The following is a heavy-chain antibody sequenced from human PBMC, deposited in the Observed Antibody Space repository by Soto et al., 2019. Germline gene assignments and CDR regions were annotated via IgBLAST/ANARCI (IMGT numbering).Heavy chain of an antibody. V-gene: IGHV4-34*01. Sequence: QVHLQQWGAGLLKPSETLSLTCAVNGGAFNGYYWTWIRQSPGKGLQWIGEFNHSGTVNYNPSLKSRITFSIATYQKPFSLTPTSVAAADTSVYDCARAGVAPVRGSIGCFDYWGQGTLVTVSS. CDR1: GGAFNGYY. CDR2: FNHSGTV. J-gene: IGHJ4*02. D-gene: IGHD3-10*01. CDR3: ARAGVAPVRGSIGCFDY.